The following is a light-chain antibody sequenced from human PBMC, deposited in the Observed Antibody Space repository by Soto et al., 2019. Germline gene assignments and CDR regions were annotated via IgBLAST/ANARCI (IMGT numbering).Light chain of an antibody. CDR2: GAS. CDR1: QSVSSN. J-gene: IGKJ2*01. Sequence: EIVMTQSPATLSVSPGERATLSCRASQSVSSNLAWYQQTPGQAPRLLIYGASTRATGIPARFSGSGSGTDFTLTISRLEPEDFAVYYCQQYNNWPPYTFGQGTK. CDR3: QQYNNWPPYT. V-gene: IGKV3-15*01.